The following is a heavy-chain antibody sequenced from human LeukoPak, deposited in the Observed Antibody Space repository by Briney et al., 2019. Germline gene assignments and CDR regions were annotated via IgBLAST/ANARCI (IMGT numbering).Heavy chain of an antibody. V-gene: IGHV3-23*01. CDR1: GFTFSSYA. J-gene: IGHJ5*02. CDR3: VRDASWFDL. Sequence: PGGSLRLSCAASGFTFSSYAMSWVRQAPGKGLEWVSAISGSGGSTYYADSLKGRFTISRDNAKNSLYLQMNSLRAEDTAVYYCVRDASWFDLWGQGTLVTVSS. CDR2: ISGSGGST.